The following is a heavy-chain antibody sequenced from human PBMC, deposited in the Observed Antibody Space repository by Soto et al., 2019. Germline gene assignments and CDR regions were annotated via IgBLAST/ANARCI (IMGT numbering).Heavy chain of an antibody. CDR3: AREVPPYYYGMDV. CDR2: ISSSSSYI. J-gene: IGHJ6*02. CDR1: GFTFSSYS. V-gene: IGHV3-21*01. Sequence: GGSLRLSCAASGFTFSSYSMNWVRQAPGKGLEWVSSISSSSSYIYYADSVKGRFTISRDNAKNSLYLQMNSLRAEDRAVYCCAREVPPYYYGMDVWGQGTTVTVSS.